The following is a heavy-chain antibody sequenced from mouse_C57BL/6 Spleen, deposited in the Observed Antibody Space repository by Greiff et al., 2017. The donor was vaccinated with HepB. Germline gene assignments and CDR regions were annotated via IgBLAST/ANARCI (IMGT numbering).Heavy chain of an antibody. CDR1: GYSITSGYD. J-gene: IGHJ4*01. CDR3: ARDRGTRDYAMDY. CDR2: ISYSGST. V-gene: IGHV3-1*01. Sequence: EVQGVESGPGMVKPSQSLSLTCTVTGYSITSGYDWHWIRHFPGNKLEWMGYISYSGSTNYNPSLKSRISITHDTSKNHFFLKLNSVTTEDTATYYCARDRGTRDYAMDYWGQGTSVTVSS. D-gene: IGHD4-1*01.